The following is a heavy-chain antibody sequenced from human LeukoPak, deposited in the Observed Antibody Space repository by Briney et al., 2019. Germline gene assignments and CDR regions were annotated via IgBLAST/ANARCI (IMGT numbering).Heavy chain of an antibody. CDR1: GYTFTGYY. Sequence: GASVKVSCKASGYTFTGYYMHWVRQAPGQGLEWMGWINSNSGGTNYAQKFQGRVTMTRDTSISTAYVELNTLRSDDTAIYYCARAGPLPYSSGTYNWLDPWGQGTLVTVSS. J-gene: IGHJ5*02. CDR2: INSNSGGT. V-gene: IGHV1-2*02. CDR3: ARAGPLPYSSGTYNWLDP. D-gene: IGHD6-19*01.